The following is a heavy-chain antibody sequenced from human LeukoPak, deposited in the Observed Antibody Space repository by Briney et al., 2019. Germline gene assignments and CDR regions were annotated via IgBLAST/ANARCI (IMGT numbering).Heavy chain of an antibody. CDR3: TRDLGY. J-gene: IGHJ4*02. CDR1: GFTFSSYW. V-gene: IGHV3-74*01. CDR2: INTDGSSI. Sequence: PGGSLRLSCAASGFTFSSYWVHWVRQAPGKGLVWVSRINTDGSSISYADSVKGRFTVSRDNAKSTLYLQVNSLGAEDTAVYYCTRDLGYWGQGTLVTVSS.